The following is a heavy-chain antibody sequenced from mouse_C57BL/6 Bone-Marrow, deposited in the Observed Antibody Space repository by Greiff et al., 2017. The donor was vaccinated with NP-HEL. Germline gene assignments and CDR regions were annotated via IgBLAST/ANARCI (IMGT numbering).Heavy chain of an antibody. Sequence: EVQVVESGGGLVKPGGSLKLSCAASGFTFSDYGMHWVRQAPEKGLEWVAYISSGSSTIYYADTVKGRFTISRDNAKNTLFLQMTSLRSEDTAMYYCARLSSVYFDYWGQGTTLTVSS. J-gene: IGHJ2*01. V-gene: IGHV5-17*01. CDR1: GFTFSDYG. CDR3: ARLSSVYFDY. D-gene: IGHD1-1*01. CDR2: ISSGSSTI.